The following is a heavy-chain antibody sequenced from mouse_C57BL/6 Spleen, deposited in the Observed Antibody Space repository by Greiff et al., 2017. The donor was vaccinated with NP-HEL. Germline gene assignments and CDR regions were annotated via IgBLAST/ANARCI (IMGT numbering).Heavy chain of an antibody. V-gene: IGHV2-4*01. J-gene: IGHJ3*01. D-gene: IGHD3-3*01. Sequence: QVHVKQSGPGLVQPSQSLSITCTVSGFSLTSYGVHWVRQPPGKGLEWLGVIWSGGSTDYNAAFISRLSISKDNSKSQVFFKMNSLQADDTAIYYCAKEGHSGFAYWGQGTLVTVSA. CDR2: IWSGGST. CDR3: AKEGHSGFAY. CDR1: GFSLTSYG.